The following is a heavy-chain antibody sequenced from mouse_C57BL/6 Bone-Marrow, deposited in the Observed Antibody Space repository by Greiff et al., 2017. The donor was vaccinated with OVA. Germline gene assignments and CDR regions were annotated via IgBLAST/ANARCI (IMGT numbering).Heavy chain of an antibody. V-gene: IGHV1-55*01. CDR3: ALIYYYGSSYVYYAMDY. CDR2: IYPGSGST. CDR1: GYTFTSYW. Sequence: QVQLKQPGAELVKPGASVKMSCKASGYTFTSYWITWVKQRPGQGLEWIGDIYPGSGSTNYNEKFKSKATLTVDTSSSTAYMQLSSLTSEDSAVYYCALIYYYGSSYVYYAMDYWGQGTSVTVSS. D-gene: IGHD1-1*01. J-gene: IGHJ4*01.